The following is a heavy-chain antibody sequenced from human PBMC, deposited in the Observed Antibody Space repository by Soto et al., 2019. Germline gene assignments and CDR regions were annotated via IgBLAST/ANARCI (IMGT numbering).Heavy chain of an antibody. V-gene: IGHV3-30-3*01. CDR2: ISYDGSNK. J-gene: IGHJ6*02. CDR3: ARDLITIFGYYYYGMDV. D-gene: IGHD3-3*01. Sequence: VQLVESGGGLVQPGGSLRLSCAASGFPFSSYAMHWVRQAPGKGLEWVAVISYDGSNKYYADSVKGRFTISRDNSKNTLDLQMNSLRAEDTAVYYCARDLITIFGYYYYGMDVWGQGTTVTVSS. CDR1: GFPFSSYA.